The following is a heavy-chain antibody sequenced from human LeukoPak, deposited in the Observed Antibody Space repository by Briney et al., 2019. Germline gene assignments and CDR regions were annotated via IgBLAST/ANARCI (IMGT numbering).Heavy chain of an antibody. D-gene: IGHD5-24*01. Sequence: SGGSLRLSCAASGFTFSSYSMNWVRQAPGKGLEWVSSISSSSSYIYYADSVKGRFTISRDNAKNSLYLQMNSLRAEDTAVYYCARERWLQFPDAFDIWGQGTMVTVSS. J-gene: IGHJ3*02. CDR1: GFTFSSYS. CDR3: ARERWLQFPDAFDI. CDR2: ISSSSSYI. V-gene: IGHV3-21*01.